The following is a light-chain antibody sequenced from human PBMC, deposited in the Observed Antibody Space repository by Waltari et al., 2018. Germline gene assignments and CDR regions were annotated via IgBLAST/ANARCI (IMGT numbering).Light chain of an antibody. V-gene: IGKV4-1*01. CDR2: WAS. CDR1: HNVLYSSSNKNY. CDR3: QQYYFSPPT. J-gene: IGKJ3*01. Sequence: DIVMTQSPDSLSLSLGERATFNCRSSHNVLYSSSNKNYLAWYQQKPGQPPKLLIYWASTRESGVPDRFSGSGSGTDFTLTISSLQAEDGAVYYCQQYYFSPPTFGPGTKVDIE.